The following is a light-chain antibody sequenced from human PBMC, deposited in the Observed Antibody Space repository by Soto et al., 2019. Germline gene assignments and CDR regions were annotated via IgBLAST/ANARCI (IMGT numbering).Light chain of an antibody. V-gene: IGKV1-39*01. J-gene: IGKJ2*01. Sequence: DIPMTQSPSSLSASVGDRVTITCRASQSISSFLNWYQQKPGKAPKVLIYAASRLESGVPSRFSGSGSWTDFTLTISSLQHEDDATCYCQQSYSTPPRYTFGQGTKVDIK. CDR1: QSISSF. CDR3: QQSYSTPPRYT. CDR2: AAS.